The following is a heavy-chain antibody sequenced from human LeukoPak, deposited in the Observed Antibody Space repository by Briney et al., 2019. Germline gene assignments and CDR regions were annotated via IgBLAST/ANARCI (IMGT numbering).Heavy chain of an antibody. CDR2: ISGSGGST. D-gene: IGHD3/OR15-3a*01. Sequence: GRSLRLSCAASGFTFSSYAMSWVRQAPGKGLEWVSAISGSGGSTYYADSVKGRFTISRDNAKNTLYLQMNSLRAEDTAVYYCARGAWTAYYFDYWGQGTLVTVSS. V-gene: IGHV3-23*01. CDR1: GFTFSSYA. CDR3: ARGAWTAYYFDY. J-gene: IGHJ4*02.